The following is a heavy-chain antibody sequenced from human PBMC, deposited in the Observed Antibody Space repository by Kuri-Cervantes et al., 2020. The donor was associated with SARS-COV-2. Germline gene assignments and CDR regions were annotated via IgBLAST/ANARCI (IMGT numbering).Heavy chain of an antibody. Sequence: SVKVSCKASGGTFSSYAISWVRQAPGQGLEWMGGIIPIFGTANYAQKFQGRVTITADKSTSTAYMELSSLRSEDTAVYYCARDYFYDSSGYYYRFDYWGQGTLVTVSS. D-gene: IGHD3-22*01. CDR2: IIPIFGTA. CDR1: GGTFSSYA. J-gene: IGHJ4*02. V-gene: IGHV1-69*06. CDR3: ARDYFYDSSGYYYRFDY.